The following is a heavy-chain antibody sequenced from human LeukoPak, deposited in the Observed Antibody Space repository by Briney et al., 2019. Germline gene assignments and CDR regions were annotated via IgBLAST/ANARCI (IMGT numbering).Heavy chain of an antibody. Sequence: ASVKVSCEASGYTFTGYYMHWVRQAPGQGLEWMGWTNPNTGGTNYAEKFQGRVTMTRDTSITTAYMELTSLRSDDTAIYYCARVDSSGWTGRFEYWGQGTLVTVSS. CDR1: GYTFTGYY. V-gene: IGHV1-2*02. J-gene: IGHJ4*02. CDR2: TNPNTGGT. D-gene: IGHD3-22*01. CDR3: ARVDSSGWTGRFEY.